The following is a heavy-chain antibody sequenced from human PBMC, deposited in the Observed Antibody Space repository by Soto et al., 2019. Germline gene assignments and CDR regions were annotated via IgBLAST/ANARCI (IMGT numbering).Heavy chain of an antibody. V-gene: IGHV4-31*03. CDR1: GGSISSAGYY. CDR2: IYYSGST. D-gene: IGHD3-22*01. CDR3: ARAIRVSDSSGYHN. Sequence: QVQLQESGPGLVKPSQTLSLTCTVSGGSISSAGYYWSWIRQHPGKGLEWIGNIYYSGSTYYNPSLKSRVTISVDTSKNHFSLKLSSVTAADTAIYYRARAIRVSDSSGYHNWGQGTLVTVSA. J-gene: IGHJ4*02.